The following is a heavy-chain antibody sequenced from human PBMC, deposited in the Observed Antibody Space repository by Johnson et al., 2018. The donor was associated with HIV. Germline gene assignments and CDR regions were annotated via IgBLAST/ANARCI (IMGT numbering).Heavy chain of an antibody. J-gene: IGHJ3*01. D-gene: IGHD1-26*01. CDR2: IRYDGSNK. V-gene: IGHV3-30*02. CDR3: ARAGGVGDAFDV. CDR1: GFTFSSYG. Sequence: QVQLVESGGGVVQPGGSLRLSCAASGFTFSSYGMHWVRQAPGKGLEWVAFIRYDGSNKYYADSVKGRFTISRDNSKNTLYLQMNSLRAEDTAVYYCARAGGVGDAFDVWGQGTMVTVSS.